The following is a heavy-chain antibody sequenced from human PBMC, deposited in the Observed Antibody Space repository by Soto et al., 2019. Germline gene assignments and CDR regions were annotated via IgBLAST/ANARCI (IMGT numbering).Heavy chain of an antibody. CDR3: AREGITMVRGEKTHYYYYYMDV. CDR2: IKQDGSEK. J-gene: IGHJ6*03. D-gene: IGHD3-10*01. CDR1: GFTFSSYW. Sequence: GGSLRLSCAASGFTFSSYWMSWVRQAPGKGLEWVANIKQDGSEKYYVDSVKGRFTISRDNAKNSLYLQMNSLRAEDTAVYYCAREGITMVRGEKTHYYYYYMDVWGKGTTVTVSS. V-gene: IGHV3-7*01.